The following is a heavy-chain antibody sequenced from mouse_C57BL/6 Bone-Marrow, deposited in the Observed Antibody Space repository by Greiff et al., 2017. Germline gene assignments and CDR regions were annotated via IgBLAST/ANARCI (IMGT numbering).Heavy chain of an antibody. CDR3: VREARNYYGSSDGYFDV. J-gene: IGHJ1*03. V-gene: IGHV1-63*01. CDR2: IYPGGGYT. D-gene: IGHD1-1*01. Sequence: VQRVESGAELVRPGTSVKMSCKASGYTITNYWIGWAKQRPGHGLEWIGDIYPGGGYTNYNEKFKGKATLTADKSSRTAYMQFSSLISEDSAMYYCVREARNYYGSSDGYFDVWGTGTTVTVSS. CDR1: GYTITNYW.